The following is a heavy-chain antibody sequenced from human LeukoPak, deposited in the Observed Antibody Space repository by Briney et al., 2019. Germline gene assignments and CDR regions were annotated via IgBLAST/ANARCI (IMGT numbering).Heavy chain of an antibody. Sequence: GASVKVSCKASGYTFTSYYMHWVRQAPGQGLEWMGWMNPNSGNTGYAQKFQGRVTMTRNTSISTAYMELSSLRSEDTAVYYCAREPTGRRMDYWGQGTLVTVSS. V-gene: IGHV1-8*02. D-gene: IGHD4-17*01. CDR2: MNPNSGNT. CDR1: GYTFTSYY. J-gene: IGHJ4*02. CDR3: AREPTGRRMDY.